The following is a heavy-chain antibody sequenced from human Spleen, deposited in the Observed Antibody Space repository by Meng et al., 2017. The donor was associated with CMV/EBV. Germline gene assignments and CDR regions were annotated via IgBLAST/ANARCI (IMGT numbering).Heavy chain of an antibody. J-gene: IGHJ4*02. V-gene: IGHV3-7*01. CDR3: ARVGQKQWRVG. CDR1: GFTFSSYA. CDR2: IKQDGSEK. D-gene: IGHD6-19*01. Sequence: GGSLRLSCAASGFTFSSYAMSWVRQAPGKGLEWVANIKQDGSEKYYVDSVKGRFTISRDNAKNSLYLQMNSLRAEDTAVYYCARVGQKQWRVGWGQGTLVTVSS.